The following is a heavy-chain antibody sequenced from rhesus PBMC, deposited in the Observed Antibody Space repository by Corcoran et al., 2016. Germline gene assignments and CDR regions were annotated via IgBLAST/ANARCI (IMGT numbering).Heavy chain of an antibody. D-gene: IGHD3-28*01. V-gene: IGHV4-106*01. CDR2: IYGSWGGT. CDR1: GGSISDDYY. CDR3: EGDSGYYATFDY. Sequence: QVQLQESGPGLVKPSETLSLTCAVSGGSISDDYYWNWIRQPPGKGLEWIGYIYGSWGGTNYNPSLKNRVTSSIDTSKNQFSLKLSSVTAADTAVYYCEGDSGYYATFDYWGQGVLVTVSS. J-gene: IGHJ4*01.